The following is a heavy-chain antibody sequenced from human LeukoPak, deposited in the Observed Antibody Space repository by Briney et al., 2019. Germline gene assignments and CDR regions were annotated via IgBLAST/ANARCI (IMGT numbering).Heavy chain of an antibody. D-gene: IGHD5-24*01. J-gene: IGHJ4*02. CDR2: ISWNSGSI. CDR1: GFTFDDYA. V-gene: IGHV3-9*01. Sequence: GGSLRLSCAASGFTFDDYAMHWVRQAPGKGLEWVSGISWNSGSIGYADSVKGRFTISRDNAKNSLYQQMNSLRAEDTALYYCARARMATIDYWGQGTLVTVSS. CDR3: ARARMATIDY.